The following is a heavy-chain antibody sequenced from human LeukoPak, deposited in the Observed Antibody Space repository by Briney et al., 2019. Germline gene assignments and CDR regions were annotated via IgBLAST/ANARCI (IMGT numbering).Heavy chain of an antibody. J-gene: IGHJ5*02. CDR2: INPNTGGT. Sequence: SVKVSCKASGYIFTDYYIHWLRQAPGQGPEWMGWINPNTGGTKYAQRFQGRVTMTRDTSISTAYMELSRLTFDDTSLYYCARAKLRAIVAVKTNWFDPWGQGTQVTVSS. V-gene: IGHV1-2*02. CDR3: ARAKLRAIVAVKTNWFDP. CDR1: GYIFTDYY. D-gene: IGHD3-22*01.